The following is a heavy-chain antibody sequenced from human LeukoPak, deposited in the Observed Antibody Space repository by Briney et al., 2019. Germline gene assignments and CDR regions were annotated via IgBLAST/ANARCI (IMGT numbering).Heavy chain of an antibody. CDR1: GGSFSGYY. Sequence: SETLSLTCAVYGGSFSGYYWSWIRQPPGKGLEWIGEINHSGSTNYNPSLKSRVTISVDTSKNQFSLKLSSVTAADTAVYYCARGGWDIVVVPAGRFDYWGQGTLVTVSS. V-gene: IGHV4-34*01. J-gene: IGHJ4*02. D-gene: IGHD2-2*01. CDR3: ARGGWDIVVVPAGRFDY. CDR2: INHSGST.